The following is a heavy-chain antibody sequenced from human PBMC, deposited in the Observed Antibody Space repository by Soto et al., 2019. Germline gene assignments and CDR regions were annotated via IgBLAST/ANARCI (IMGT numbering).Heavy chain of an antibody. CDR1: RFTFSSYW. Sequence: GSLRISCAASRFTFSSYWVHGVLQTPGNGLLWVSLINSDLSSTSYADSVKGRFTISRDNAKNTLYLQMNSLRAEDTAVYYCARVNPYYYYGMDVWGQGTTVTVSS. CDR3: ARVNPYYYYGMDV. CDR2: INSDLSST. J-gene: IGHJ6*02. V-gene: IGHV3-74*01.